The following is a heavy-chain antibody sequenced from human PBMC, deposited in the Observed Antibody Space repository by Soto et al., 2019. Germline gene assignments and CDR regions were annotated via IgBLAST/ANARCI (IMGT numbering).Heavy chain of an antibody. V-gene: IGHV4-30-4*01. D-gene: IGHD3-3*01. J-gene: IGHJ5*02. CDR1: GGSISSGDYY. CDR2: IYYSWST. Sequence: QVQLQESGPGLVKPSQTLSLTCTVSGGSISSGDYYWSWIRQPPGKGLEWIGYIYYSWSTYYNPSLKSRVTISVDTSKNQFSLKLSSVTAADTAVYYCARAPGVLRFLEWFDPWGQGTLVTVSS. CDR3: ARAPGVLRFLEWFDP.